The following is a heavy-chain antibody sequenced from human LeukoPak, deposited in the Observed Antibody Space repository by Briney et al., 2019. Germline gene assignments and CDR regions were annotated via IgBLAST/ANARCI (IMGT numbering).Heavy chain of an antibody. CDR2: IYPGDSDT. Sequence: KPGESLKISCQVSGYSFTSYWIGWVRQMPGKGLEWMGIIYPGDSDTRYSPSFQGQVTISADKSISTAYLQWSSLKASDTAMYYCARLRDSSGYYLDAFDIWGQGTMVTVSS. D-gene: IGHD3-22*01. J-gene: IGHJ3*02. CDR3: ARLRDSSGYYLDAFDI. CDR1: GYSFTSYW. V-gene: IGHV5-51*01.